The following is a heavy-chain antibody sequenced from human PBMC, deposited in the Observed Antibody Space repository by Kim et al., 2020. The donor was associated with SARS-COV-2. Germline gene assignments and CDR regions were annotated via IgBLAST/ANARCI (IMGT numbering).Heavy chain of an antibody. CDR1: GFTFSSYG. V-gene: IGHV3-30*18. D-gene: IGHD3-3*01. J-gene: IGHJ4*03. Sequence: GGSLRLSCAASGFTFSSYGMHWVRQAPGKGLEWVAVISYDGSNKYYADSVKGRFTISRDNSKNTLYLQMNSLRAEDTTVYYCAKNYDFWSGLGYFDYWG. CDR2: ISYDGSNK. CDR3: AKNYDFWSGLGYFDY.